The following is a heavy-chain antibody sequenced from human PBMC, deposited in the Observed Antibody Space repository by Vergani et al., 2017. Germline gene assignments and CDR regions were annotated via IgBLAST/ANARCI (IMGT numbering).Heavy chain of an antibody. CDR3: TRIPYYYDYMDV. CDR2: IYYSGST. CDR1: GGSISNSDHY. J-gene: IGHJ6*03. Sequence: QLQLQESGPGLVKPSETLSLTFTVSGGSISNSDHYWGWIRQPPGKGLGWIGSIYYSGSTHYNPSLRSRFTISADTSKNQFSLKLSSVTAADTAVYYCTRIPYYYDYMDVWGKGTTVTVSS. V-gene: IGHV4-39*01.